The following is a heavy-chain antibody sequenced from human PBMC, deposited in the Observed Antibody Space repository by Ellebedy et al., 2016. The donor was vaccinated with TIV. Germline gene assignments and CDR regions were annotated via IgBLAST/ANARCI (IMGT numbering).Heavy chain of an antibody. CDR3: TRGSSDSSAYYYGY. CDR2: IRSKANSYAT. D-gene: IGHD3-22*01. V-gene: IGHV3-73*01. Sequence: GESLKISCAASGFTFSGSAMHWVRQASGKGLEWVGRIRSKANSYATAYAASVKGRFTISRADSKNTAYLQMDSLETEDTAVYYCTRGSSDSSAYYYGYWGQGTLVTVSS. CDR1: GFTFSGSA. J-gene: IGHJ4*02.